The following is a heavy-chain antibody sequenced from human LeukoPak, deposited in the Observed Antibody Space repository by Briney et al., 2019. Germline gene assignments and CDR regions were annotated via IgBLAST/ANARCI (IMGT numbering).Heavy chain of an antibody. CDR1: VFTFSTFA. D-gene: IGHD3-16*01. J-gene: IGHJ4*02. V-gene: IGHV3-23*01. CDR3: AKDYAVGSIDY. Sequence: GGSLRLSCAASVFTFSTFAMHWVRLSPGKGLEWVSSISRSGESTFYADSVRGRFAISRDNSKNTVSLQMESLRAEDTALYYCAKDYAVGSIDYWGQGTLVTVSS. CDR2: ISRSGEST.